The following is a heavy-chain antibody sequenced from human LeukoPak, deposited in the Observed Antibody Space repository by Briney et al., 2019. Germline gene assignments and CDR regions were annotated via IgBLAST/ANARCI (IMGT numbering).Heavy chain of an antibody. CDR1: GFTVSSNY. V-gene: IGHV3-66*02. CDR3: ARAHWWELLRGRNYYFDY. D-gene: IGHD1-26*01. Sequence: GGSLRLSCAASGFTVSSNYMSWVRQAPGKGLEWVSVIYSGGGTYYADSVKGRFTISRDNSKNTLYLQMNSLRAEDTAVYYCARAHWWELLRGRNYYFDYWGQGTLVTVSS. CDR2: IYSGGGT. J-gene: IGHJ4*02.